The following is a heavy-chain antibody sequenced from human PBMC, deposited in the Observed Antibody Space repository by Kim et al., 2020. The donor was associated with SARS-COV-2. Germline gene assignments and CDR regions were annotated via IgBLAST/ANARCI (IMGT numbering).Heavy chain of an antibody. Sequence: GGSLRLSCAASGFTFSSYAMHWVRQAPGKGLEWVAVISYDGSNKYYADSVKGRFTISRDNSKNTLYLQMNSLRAEDTAVYYCARDQEDGYNLGRGEIDYWGQGTLVTVSS. J-gene: IGHJ4*02. CDR2: ISYDGSNK. CDR3: ARDQEDGYNLGRGEIDY. D-gene: IGHD5-12*01. CDR1: GFTFSSYA. V-gene: IGHV3-30*04.